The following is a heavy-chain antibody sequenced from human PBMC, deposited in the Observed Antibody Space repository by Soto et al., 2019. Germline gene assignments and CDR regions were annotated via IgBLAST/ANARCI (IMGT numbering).Heavy chain of an antibody. CDR3: ARPSRYSSTSFDY. V-gene: IGHV1-8*02. Sequence: ASVKVSCKASGGTFSSYAISWVRQAPGQGLEWMGWINPNSGNAGYAQKFQGRVTMTRNTSISTAYMELSSLRSEDTAVYYCARPSRYSSTSFDYWGQGTLVTVSS. J-gene: IGHJ4*02. D-gene: IGHD6-19*01. CDR1: GGTFSSYA. CDR2: INPNSGNA.